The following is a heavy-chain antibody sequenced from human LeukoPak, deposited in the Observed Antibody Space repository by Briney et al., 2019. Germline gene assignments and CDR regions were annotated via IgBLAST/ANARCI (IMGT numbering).Heavy chain of an antibody. CDR2: IYYSGST. V-gene: IGHV4-30-4*02. D-gene: IGHD5-24*01. Sequence: SETLSLTCTVSGGSISSGDYYWSWIRQPPGKGLEWIGYIYYSGSTYYNPSLKSRVTISVDTSKNQFSLKLSSVTAADTAVYYCAREEMATLYYFDYWGQGTLVTVSS. J-gene: IGHJ4*02. CDR3: AREEMATLYYFDY. CDR1: GGSISSGDYY.